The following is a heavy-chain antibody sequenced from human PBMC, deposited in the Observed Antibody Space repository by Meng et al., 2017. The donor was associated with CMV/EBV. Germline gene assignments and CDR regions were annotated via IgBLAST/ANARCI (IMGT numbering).Heavy chain of an antibody. CDR3: ARDRGEADAFDI. D-gene: IGHD3-10*01. Sequence: GESLKISCAASGFTFSSYGMHWVRQAPGKGLEWVAFIRYDGSNKYYADSVKGRFTISRDNSKNTLYLQMNSLRAEDTAVYYCARDRGEADAFDIWGQGTMVTVSS. CDR1: GFTFSSYG. J-gene: IGHJ3*02. CDR2: IRYDGSNK. V-gene: IGHV3-30*02.